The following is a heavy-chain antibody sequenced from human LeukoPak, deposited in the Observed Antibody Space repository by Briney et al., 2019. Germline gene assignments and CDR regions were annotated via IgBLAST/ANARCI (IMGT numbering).Heavy chain of an antibody. D-gene: IGHD6-19*01. J-gene: IGHJ4*02. CDR3: ARLGPASSGWPESFDY. Sequence: PGGSLRLSCAASGFTFNSYWMNWVRQAPGKGLEWVANIKRDGSEKYYVDSVKGRFTISRDNAKNSLDLQMNSLRVEDTAVYYCARLGPASSGWPESFDYWGQGTLVTVPS. V-gene: IGHV3-7*03. CDR2: IKRDGSEK. CDR1: GFTFNSYW.